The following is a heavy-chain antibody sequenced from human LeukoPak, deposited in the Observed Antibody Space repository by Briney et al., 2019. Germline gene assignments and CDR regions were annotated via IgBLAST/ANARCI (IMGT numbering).Heavy chain of an antibody. CDR2: IHTTGST. Sequence: SETLSLTCTISGGLITSDHWGWIRQPPGKGLESVGYIHTTGSTDYSPSLRSRVTISMDTSKNQFSLNLRSVTAADTAIYYCATHLFGKGLEYWGQGILVTVSS. CDR3: ATHLFGKGLEY. V-gene: IGHV4-4*09. CDR1: GGLITSDH. J-gene: IGHJ4*02. D-gene: IGHD2-21*01.